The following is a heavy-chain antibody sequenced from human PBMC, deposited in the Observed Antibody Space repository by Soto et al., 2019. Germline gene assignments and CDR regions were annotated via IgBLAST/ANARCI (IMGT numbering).Heavy chain of an antibody. CDR2: ISYDGSNK. V-gene: IGHV3-30-3*01. J-gene: IGHJ6*02. Sequence: GGSLRLSCAASGFTFSSYAMHWVRQAPGKGLEWVAVISYDGSNKYYADSVKGRFTISRDNSKNRLYLQMNSLRAEDTAVYYCARDHRYFDWLSPGDGYYYYYGMDVWGQGTTVTVSS. D-gene: IGHD3-9*01. CDR1: GFTFSSYA. CDR3: ARDHRYFDWLSPGDGYYYYYGMDV.